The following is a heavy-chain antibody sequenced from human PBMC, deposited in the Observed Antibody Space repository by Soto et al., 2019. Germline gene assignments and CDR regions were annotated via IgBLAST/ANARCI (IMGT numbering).Heavy chain of an antibody. CDR2: IYYSGST. CDR3: ARGGREVVTGVKNWREHPNTINWFDP. V-gene: IGHV4-31*03. CDR1: GGSISSGGYY. J-gene: IGHJ5*02. Sequence: QVQLQESGPGLVKPSQTLSLTCTVSGGSISSGGYYWSWIRQHPGKGLEWIGYIYYSGSTYYNPSLKSRVTISVDTSKNQFSLKLSSVTAADTAVYYCARGGREVVTGVKNWREHPNTINWFDPWGQGTLVTVSS. D-gene: IGHD2-15*01.